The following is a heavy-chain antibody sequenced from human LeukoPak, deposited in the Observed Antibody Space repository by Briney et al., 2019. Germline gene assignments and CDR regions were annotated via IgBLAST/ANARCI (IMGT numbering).Heavy chain of an antibody. CDR2: ISSTSTYI. CDR3: ARVGGNFDY. V-gene: IGHV3-21*01. CDR1: EFKFSSYT. Sequence: TGGSLRLSCAASEFKFSSYTINWVRQAPGKGLEWVSSISSTSTYISYADSVKGRFTISRDNAKNSLYLQMNSLRAEDTAVYYCARVGGNFDYWGQGTLVTVSS. J-gene: IGHJ4*02. D-gene: IGHD2-15*01.